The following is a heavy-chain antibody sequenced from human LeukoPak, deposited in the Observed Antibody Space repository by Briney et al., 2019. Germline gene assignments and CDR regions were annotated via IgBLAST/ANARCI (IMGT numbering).Heavy chain of an antibody. CDR2: ISGSGGST. V-gene: IGHV3-23*01. CDR3: AKAWSNSSGRNPYYCYGMDV. CDR1: GFTFSTYA. Sequence: GGSLRLSCAASGFTFSTYAMSWVRQAPGKGLDWVSGISGSGGSTYYADSVKGRFTISRDNSKNTVYLQMKSLRVEDTAVYYCAKAWSNSSGRNPYYCYGMDVWGQGTTVTVSS. D-gene: IGHD6-6*01. J-gene: IGHJ6*02.